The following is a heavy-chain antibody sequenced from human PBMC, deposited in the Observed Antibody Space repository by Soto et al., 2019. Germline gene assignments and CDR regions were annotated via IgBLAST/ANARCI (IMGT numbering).Heavy chain of an antibody. V-gene: IGHV3-33*01. CDR3: ARGTGHYYYGMDV. CDR1: GFAFSLYG. D-gene: IGHD1-1*01. CDR2: IWYDGSDK. J-gene: IGHJ6*02. Sequence: QVHLVESGGGVVQPGRSLRLSCAASGFAFSLYGIHWVRQAPGKGLEWLAIIWYDGSDKYYADSVKGRVTISRDNSKNTLYLQMSSLRAEDTAVYYCARGTGHYYYGMDVWGQGTTVTVSS.